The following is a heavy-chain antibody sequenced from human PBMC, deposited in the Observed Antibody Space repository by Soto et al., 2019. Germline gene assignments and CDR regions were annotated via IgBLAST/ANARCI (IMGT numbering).Heavy chain of an antibody. Sequence: SETLSLTCTVSSGSFVGYYWNWIRQPPGRGLEWIGEINHSGNTNYNPSLKSRVTISVDASKNQFSLKVISVTAADTAVYYCARDAKSYYYDTTKYYFDSWGQGTLVTVSS. CDR1: SGSFVGYY. CDR3: ARDAKSYYYDTTKYYFDS. V-gene: IGHV4-34*01. J-gene: IGHJ4*02. CDR2: INHSGNT. D-gene: IGHD3-9*01.